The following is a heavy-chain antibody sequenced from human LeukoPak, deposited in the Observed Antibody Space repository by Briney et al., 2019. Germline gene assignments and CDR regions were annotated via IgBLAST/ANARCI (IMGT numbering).Heavy chain of an antibody. D-gene: IGHD6-13*01. V-gene: IGHV1-24*01. CDR1: GYTFTGYY. J-gene: IGHJ5*02. CDR2: FDPEDGET. CDR3: ATEGYSSSWYAANGDWFDP. Sequence: ASVKVSCKASGYTFTGYYMHWVRQAPGKGLEWMGGFDPEDGETIYAQRFQGRVTMTEDTSTDTAYMELSSLRSEDTAVYYCATEGYSSSWYAANGDWFDPWGQGTLVTVSS.